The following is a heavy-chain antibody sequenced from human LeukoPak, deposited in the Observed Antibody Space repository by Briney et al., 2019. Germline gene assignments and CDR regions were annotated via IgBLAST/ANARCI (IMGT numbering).Heavy chain of an antibody. CDR3: AREGGYSGYDHEVDY. Sequence: ASVKVSCTASGYPFTDYYIHWLRQAPGQGLEWMGWINPIGGGTNYAQKFHGRVTLTSDTSITTAYMELTRLTSDDTAVYYCAREGGYSGYDHEVDYWGQGTLVTVSS. CDR2: INPIGGGT. D-gene: IGHD5-12*01. V-gene: IGHV1-2*02. CDR1: GYPFTDYY. J-gene: IGHJ4*02.